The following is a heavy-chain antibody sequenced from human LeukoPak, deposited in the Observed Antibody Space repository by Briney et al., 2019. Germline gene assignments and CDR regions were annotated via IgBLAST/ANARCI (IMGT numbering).Heavy chain of an antibody. CDR3: ASGSSVAARPGDY. Sequence: GGSLRLSCAASGFTFSSYSMNWVRQAPGKGLEWVSSISSSSSYIYYADSVKGRFTISRDNAKNSLYLQMNSLRAEDTAVYYCASGSSVAARPGDYWGQGTLVTVSS. D-gene: IGHD6-6*01. J-gene: IGHJ4*02. V-gene: IGHV3-21*01. CDR2: ISSSSSYI. CDR1: GFTFSSYS.